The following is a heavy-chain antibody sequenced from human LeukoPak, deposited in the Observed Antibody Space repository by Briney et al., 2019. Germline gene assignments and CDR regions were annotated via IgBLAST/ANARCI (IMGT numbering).Heavy chain of an antibody. Sequence: GSLRLSCAASGFTFSSYAMHWVRQAPGKGLEWVAVISYDGSNKYYADSVKGRFTISRDNSKNTLYLQMNSLRAEDTAVYYCARGLSSGSSTSCPGGYWGQGTLVTVSS. CDR1: GFTFSSYA. D-gene: IGHD2-2*01. CDR2: ISYDGSNK. CDR3: ARGLSSGSSTSCPGGY. V-gene: IGHV3-30*01. J-gene: IGHJ4*02.